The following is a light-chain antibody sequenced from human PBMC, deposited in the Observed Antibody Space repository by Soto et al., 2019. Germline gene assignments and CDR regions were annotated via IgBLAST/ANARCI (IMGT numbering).Light chain of an antibody. V-gene: IGKV3-15*01. CDR2: DAS. J-gene: IGKJ2*01. CDR3: QQYNTWPPYT. Sequence: DIVMTQSPGTLSVSPGERATLSCRASQSVSSNLAWYQQKPGQAPRLLIYDASTRATGIPARFSGSGSGTDFTLSIRSLQSEDFAVYFCQQYNTWPPYTVGQGTKLEI. CDR1: QSVSSN.